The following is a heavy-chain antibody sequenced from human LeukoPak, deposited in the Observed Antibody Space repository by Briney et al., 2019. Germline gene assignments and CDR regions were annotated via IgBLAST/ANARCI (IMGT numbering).Heavy chain of an antibody. Sequence: GGPLRLSCAPSGFTSRSYGMHWVPKAPAKGLGWVAVISYDGSNKYYADSVKGRFTISRDNSKNTLYLQMNSLRAENTAVYYCAKDVEMATIEGNFDYWGQGTLVTVSS. CDR2: ISYDGSNK. CDR1: GFTSRSYG. J-gene: IGHJ4*02. D-gene: IGHD5-24*01. V-gene: IGHV3-30*18. CDR3: AKDVEMATIEGNFDY.